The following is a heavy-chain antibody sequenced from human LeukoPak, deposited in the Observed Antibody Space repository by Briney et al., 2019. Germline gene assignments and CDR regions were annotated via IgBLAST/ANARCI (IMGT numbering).Heavy chain of an antibody. J-gene: IGHJ4*02. Sequence: SETLSLTCSVSGGSLSTYYWTWIRQPPGKGLEWIGYIYYSGTTDYSPSLKSRVTISVDTSKNQFSLKLSSVTAAGTAVYYCARSLGYYAYYFDSWGQGTLVTVSS. D-gene: IGHD3-22*01. CDR2: IYYSGTT. CDR3: ARSLGYYAYYFDS. CDR1: GGSLSTYY. V-gene: IGHV4-59*01.